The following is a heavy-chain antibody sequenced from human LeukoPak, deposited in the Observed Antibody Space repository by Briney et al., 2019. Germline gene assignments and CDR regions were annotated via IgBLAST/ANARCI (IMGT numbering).Heavy chain of an antibody. CDR2: VKKDGSEK. CDR3: AKVQATFDYYYGMDV. Sequence: GGSLRLSCAVSGFTFSNNWMTWVRQAPGKGLEWVASVKKDGSEKYYVDSVKGRFTISRDNAKNSLYLQMNSLRAEDTALYYCAKVQATFDYYYGMDVWGQGTTVTVSS. J-gene: IGHJ6*02. V-gene: IGHV3-7*03. CDR1: GFTFSNNW. D-gene: IGHD3-10*02.